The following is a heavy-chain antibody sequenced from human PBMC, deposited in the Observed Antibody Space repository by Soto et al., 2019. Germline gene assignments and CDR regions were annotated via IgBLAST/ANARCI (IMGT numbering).Heavy chain of an antibody. Sequence: SVKVSCKASGGSFSSYAISWVRQAPGQGLEWMGGIIPIFGTANYAQKFQGRVTITADESTSTAYMELSSLRSEDTAVYYCARREYQPLSGSYYYYYGMDVWGQGTTVTVSS. V-gene: IGHV1-69*13. CDR3: ARREYQPLSGSYYYYYGMDV. CDR1: GGSFSSYA. J-gene: IGHJ6*02. D-gene: IGHD2-2*01. CDR2: IIPIFGTA.